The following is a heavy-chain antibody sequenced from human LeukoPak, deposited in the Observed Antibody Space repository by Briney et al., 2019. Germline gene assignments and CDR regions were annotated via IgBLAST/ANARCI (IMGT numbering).Heavy chain of an antibody. Sequence: GASVKVSCKASGYTFTSYYMHWVRQAPGQGLEWMGWINPNTGETNSAQKFQGRVTMTRDTTINTAYMELTRLTSDDTAVYYCASYPRYSSTPPFDYWGQGTLVTVSS. CDR2: INPNTGET. J-gene: IGHJ4*02. V-gene: IGHV1-2*02. CDR1: GYTFTSYY. D-gene: IGHD2-2*01. CDR3: ASYPRYSSTPPFDY.